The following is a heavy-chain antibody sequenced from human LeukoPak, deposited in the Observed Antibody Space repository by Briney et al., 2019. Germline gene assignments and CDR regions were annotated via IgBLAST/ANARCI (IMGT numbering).Heavy chain of an antibody. V-gene: IGHV3-30-3*01. CDR3: AKDFVGYCSGGSCYSPNWFDP. D-gene: IGHD2-15*01. CDR1: GFTFSSYA. CDR2: ISYDGSNK. J-gene: IGHJ5*02. Sequence: GRSLRLSCAASGFTFSSYAMHWVRQAPGKGLEWVAVISYDGSNKYYADSVKGRFTISRDNSKNTLYLQMNSLRAEDTAVYYCAKDFVGYCSGGSCYSPNWFDPWGQGTLVTVSS.